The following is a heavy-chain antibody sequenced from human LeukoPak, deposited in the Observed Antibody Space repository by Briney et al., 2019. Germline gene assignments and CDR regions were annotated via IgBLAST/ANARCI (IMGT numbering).Heavy chain of an antibody. CDR3: ARQTPFGVVTFDI. J-gene: IGHJ3*02. V-gene: IGHV4-39*01. Sequence: SETLSLTCTVSGGSIRSSYYYWGWIRQPPGKGLEWIGSIYDSGSTYYNPSLKSRVTISVDTSKNQFSLKLSSVTAADTAVYYCARQTPFGVVTFDIWGQGTMVTVSS. CDR2: IYDSGST. D-gene: IGHD3-3*01. CDR1: GGSIRSSYYY.